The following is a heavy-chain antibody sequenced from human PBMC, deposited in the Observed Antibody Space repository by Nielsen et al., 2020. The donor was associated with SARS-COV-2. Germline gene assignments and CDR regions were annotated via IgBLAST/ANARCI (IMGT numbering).Heavy chain of an antibody. CDR2: IYYSGST. D-gene: IGHD3-22*01. CDR1: GGSISSGGYY. V-gene: IGHV4-31*03. J-gene: IGHJ4*02. CDR3: ARGSVGGYYPE. Sequence: SETLFLTCTVSGGSISSGGYYWSWIRQHPGKGLEWIGYIYYSGSTYYNPSLKSRVTISADTSKNQFSLKLSSVTAADTAVYYCARGSVGGYYPEWGQGTLVTVSS.